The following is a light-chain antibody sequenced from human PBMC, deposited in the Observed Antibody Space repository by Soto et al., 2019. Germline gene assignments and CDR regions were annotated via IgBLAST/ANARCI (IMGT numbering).Light chain of an antibody. Sequence: IVMTQSPVTLSVSPGERVTLSCRASQSVSSNLAWYQQKPGQAPSLLIYGAFTRATGSPARFSGTGSGTEFTLTISSLQSEDFALYYCQQYNDWPLTFGQGTKVDIK. CDR2: GAF. J-gene: IGKJ1*01. CDR3: QQYNDWPLT. CDR1: QSVSSN. V-gene: IGKV3-15*01.